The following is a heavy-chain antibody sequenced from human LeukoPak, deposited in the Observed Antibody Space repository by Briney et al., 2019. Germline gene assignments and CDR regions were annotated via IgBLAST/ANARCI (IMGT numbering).Heavy chain of an antibody. D-gene: IGHD1-26*01. CDR2: ISSSSSYI. Sequence: GGSLRLSCAASGFTFSSYSMNWVRQAPGKGLEWVSSISSSSSYIYYADSVKGRFTISRDNAKNSLYLQMNSLRAEDTAVYYCARETAERYRGSYFDYWGQGALVTVSS. J-gene: IGHJ4*02. CDR3: ARETAERYRGSYFDY. CDR1: GFTFSSYS. V-gene: IGHV3-21*01.